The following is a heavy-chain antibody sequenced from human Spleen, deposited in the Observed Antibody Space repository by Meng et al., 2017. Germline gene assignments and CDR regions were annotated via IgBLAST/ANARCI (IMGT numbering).Heavy chain of an antibody. Sequence: VQLQQWGQRVFQPSESLSLTCAFYGGSFSGYYWSWIRQPPGKGLEWIGEINHSGSTNYNPSLKSRVTISVDTSKNQFSLKLSSVTAADTAVYYCARGRGSGWYFHHFDYWGQGTLVTVSS. CDR2: INHSGST. D-gene: IGHD6-19*01. CDR3: ARGRGSGWYFHHFDY. CDR1: GGSFSGYY. J-gene: IGHJ4*02. V-gene: IGHV4-34*01.